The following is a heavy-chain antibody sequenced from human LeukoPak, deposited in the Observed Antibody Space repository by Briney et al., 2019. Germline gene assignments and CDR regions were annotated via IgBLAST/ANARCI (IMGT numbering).Heavy chain of an antibody. CDR1: GGSTSSYY. Sequence: SETLSLTCTVSGGSTSSYYWSWIRQPAGKGLEWIGRIYTSGSTNYNPSLKSRVTMSVDTSKNQFSLKLSSVTAADTAVYYCATLIGYCSSTSCDEIDYWGQGTLVTVSS. V-gene: IGHV4-4*07. J-gene: IGHJ4*02. CDR2: IYTSGST. CDR3: ATLIGYCSSTSCDEIDY. D-gene: IGHD2-2*01.